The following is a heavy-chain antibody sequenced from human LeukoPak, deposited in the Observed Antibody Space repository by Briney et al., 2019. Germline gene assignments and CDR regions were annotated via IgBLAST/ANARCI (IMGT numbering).Heavy chain of an antibody. J-gene: IGHJ6*02. CDR1: GFTFSSYW. CDR2: INSDGSST. CDR3: AREAPTMLYYVMDV. Sequence: GSLTLSCAASGFTFSSYWMHWVRQAPGKGLVWVSRINSDGSSTIYADSMKSPFTISRDNAKNTLFLQMNSLRAEDTAVYYCAREAPTMLYYVMDVWGQGTTGSASS. V-gene: IGHV3-74*01. D-gene: IGHD1-14*01.